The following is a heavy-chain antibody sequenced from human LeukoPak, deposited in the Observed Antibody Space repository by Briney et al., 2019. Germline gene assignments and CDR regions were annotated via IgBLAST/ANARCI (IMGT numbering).Heavy chain of an antibody. CDR1: GRSISTYY. Sequence: SETLSLTCTVSGRSISTYYWSWIRQPAGKGLEWIGRMYTSDYNTGSTHYNPSLKSRVSMSIDTSKNQFSLKLSSVTAADTAVYYCARPVGAYDFWSGYGLNAEYFQHWGQGTLVTVSS. J-gene: IGHJ1*01. CDR3: ARPVGAYDFWSGYGLNAEYFQH. D-gene: IGHD3-3*01. V-gene: IGHV4-4*07. CDR2: MYTSDYNTGST.